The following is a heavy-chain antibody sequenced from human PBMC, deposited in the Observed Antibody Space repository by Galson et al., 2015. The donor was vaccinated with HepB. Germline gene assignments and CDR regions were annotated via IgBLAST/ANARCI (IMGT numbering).Heavy chain of an antibody. Sequence: VSCKVSGYSFSEVSMHWVRQAPGEGLEWLGGFDPEDGEVIYAQRFKGRVTMTEDSSKDTAYMELSSLRSEDTAIYYCTSPANYDTSGHYYFDYWGQGTLVTVSS. J-gene: IGHJ4*02. CDR2: FDPEDGEV. D-gene: IGHD3-22*01. CDR1: GYSFSEVS. CDR3: TSPANYDTSGHYYFDY. V-gene: IGHV1-24*01.